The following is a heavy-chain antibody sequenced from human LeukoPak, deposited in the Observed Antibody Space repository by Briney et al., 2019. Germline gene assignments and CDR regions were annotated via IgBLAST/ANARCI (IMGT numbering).Heavy chain of an antibody. CDR1: GFTFSSYA. CDR2: INSDGSST. Sequence: GGSLRLSCAASGFTFSSYAMSWVRQAPGKGLVWVSRINSDGSSTSYADSVKGRFTISRDNAKNTLYLQMNSLRAEDTAVYYCARDSSSSSVDYWGQGTLVTVSS. V-gene: IGHV3-74*01. D-gene: IGHD6-6*01. CDR3: ARDSSSSSVDY. J-gene: IGHJ4*02.